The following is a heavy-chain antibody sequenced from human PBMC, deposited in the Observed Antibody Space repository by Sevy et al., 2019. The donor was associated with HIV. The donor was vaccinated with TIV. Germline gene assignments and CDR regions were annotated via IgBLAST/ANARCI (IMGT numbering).Heavy chain of an antibody. D-gene: IGHD1-26*01. Sequence: GGSLRLSCAASEFTVSSSYMSWVRQAPGKGLEWVSILYSGGSTYYAASVKGRFVVSRDNSKNTLYLQMNSLRAEDTAVYYCARAGTGSYRAYFDYWGQRTLVTVSS. V-gene: IGHV3-53*01. CDR3: ARAGTGSYRAYFDY. CDR2: LYSGGST. CDR1: EFTVSSSY. J-gene: IGHJ4*02.